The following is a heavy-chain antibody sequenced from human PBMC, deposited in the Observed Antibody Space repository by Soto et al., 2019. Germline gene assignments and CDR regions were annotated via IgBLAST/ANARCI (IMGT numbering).Heavy chain of an antibody. CDR2: ISSSSSTI. Sequence: GGSLRLSCAASGFKFSSYSVNWVRRVPGKGLEWVSYISSSSSTIYYADSVKGRFTISRDNAKNSLYLQMNSLRAEDTAVYYCSKGIAVAGTFDYYYYMDVWGKGTTVTVSS. J-gene: IGHJ6*03. D-gene: IGHD6-19*01. CDR1: GFKFSSYS. CDR3: SKGIAVAGTFDYYYYMDV. V-gene: IGHV3-48*01.